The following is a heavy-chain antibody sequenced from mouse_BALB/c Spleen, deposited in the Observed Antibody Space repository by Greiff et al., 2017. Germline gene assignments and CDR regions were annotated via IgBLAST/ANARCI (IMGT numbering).Heavy chain of an antibody. V-gene: IGHV1-4*02. CDR3: ARGNYGSSYTDYYAMDY. CDR1: GYTFTSYT. Sequence: QVQLQQSAAELARPGASVKMSCKASGYTFTSYTMHWVKQRPGQGLEWIGYINPSSGYTEYNQKFKDKTTLTADKSSSTAYMQLSSLTSEDSAVYYCARGNYGSSYTDYYAMDYWGQGTSVTVSS. J-gene: IGHJ4*01. CDR2: INPSSGYT. D-gene: IGHD1-1*01.